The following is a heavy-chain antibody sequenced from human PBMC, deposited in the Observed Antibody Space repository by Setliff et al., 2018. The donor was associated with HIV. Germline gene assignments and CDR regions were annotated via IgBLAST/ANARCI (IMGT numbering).Heavy chain of an antibody. CDR3: ARQPTDTSGYNNWFDS. D-gene: IGHD3-3*01. J-gene: IGHJ5*01. CDR2: IFPGDSHT. V-gene: IGHV5-51*01. Sequence: PGESLKISCTGSGYSFTNYWIGWVRQMPGKGLEWMGTIFPGDSHTTYSPSFQGQVTISADKSINTAYLQWNSLKASDTAMYYCARQPTDTSGYNNWFDSWGQGTLVTVSS. CDR1: GYSFTNYW.